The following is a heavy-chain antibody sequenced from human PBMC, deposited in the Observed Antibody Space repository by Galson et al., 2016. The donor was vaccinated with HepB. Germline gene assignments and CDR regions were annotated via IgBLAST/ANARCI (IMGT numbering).Heavy chain of an antibody. Sequence: SETLSLTCTVSGGSITSDYWSWIRQPPGKGLEWIGYIYYSENTNYNHSLKSRVTISVDTSKNQFSLKLSSVTAADTAVYYCARVSYGMDVWGRGTTVTVSS. CDR3: ARVSYGMDV. J-gene: IGHJ6*02. CDR1: GGSITSDY. CDR2: IYYSENT. V-gene: IGHV4-59*01.